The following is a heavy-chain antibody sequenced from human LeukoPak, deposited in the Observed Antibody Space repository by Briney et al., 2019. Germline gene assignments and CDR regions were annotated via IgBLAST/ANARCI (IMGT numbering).Heavy chain of an antibody. CDR1: GFPFSSYG. CDR3: AKGEYLDY. D-gene: IGHD2-2*02. V-gene: IGHV3-30*18. CDR2: ISYDGSNK. Sequence: TGGSLRLSCAASGFPFSSYGLPGVRQAPAKGLEWVAVISYDGSNKYYADSVKGRFTISRDNSKNTLYLQMHSLRAEDTAVYYCAKGEYLDYWGQGTLVTVSS. J-gene: IGHJ4*02.